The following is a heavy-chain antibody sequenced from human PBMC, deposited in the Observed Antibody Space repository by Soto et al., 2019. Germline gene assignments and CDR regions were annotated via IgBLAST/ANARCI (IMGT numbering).Heavy chain of an antibody. CDR2: ISYDGSNK. CDR1: GFTFSSYG. CDR3: AKDRGIAAAGTNYYYYGMDV. Sequence: SLRLSCAASGFTFSSYGMHWVRQAPGKGLEWVAVISYDGSNKYYADSVKGRFTISRDNSKNTLYLQMNSLRAEDTAVYYCAKDRGIAAAGTNYYYYGMDVWGQGTTVTVSS. V-gene: IGHV3-30*18. J-gene: IGHJ6*02. D-gene: IGHD6-13*01.